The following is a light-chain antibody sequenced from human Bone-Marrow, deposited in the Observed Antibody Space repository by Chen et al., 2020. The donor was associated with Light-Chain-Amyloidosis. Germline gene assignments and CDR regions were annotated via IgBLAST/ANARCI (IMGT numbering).Light chain of an antibody. J-gene: IGLJ1*01. Sequence: HSALTQPASVSGSPGQPLTISCTGTSSDVGGDNHVSWYQQHPDKAPKLMIYEVTNRPSWVPDRFSGSKSDNTASLTISGLQTEDEADYFCSSYTITNTLVFGSGTRVTVL. CDR3: SSYTITNTLV. V-gene: IGLV2-14*01. CDR2: EVT. CDR1: SSDVGGDNH.